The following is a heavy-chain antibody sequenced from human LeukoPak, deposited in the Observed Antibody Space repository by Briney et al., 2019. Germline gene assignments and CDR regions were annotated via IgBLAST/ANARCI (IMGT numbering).Heavy chain of an antibody. V-gene: IGHV4-34*01. CDR2: INHSGST. D-gene: IGHD1-14*01. Sequence: PSETLSLTCAVYGGSFSGYYWSWIRQPPGKGLEWIGEINHSGSTNYNPSLKSRVTISVDTSKNQFSLKLSSVTAADTAVYYCASTRSRPYYYYGMGVWGQGTTVTVSS. CDR3: ASTRSRPYYYYGMGV. J-gene: IGHJ6*02. CDR1: GGSFSGYY.